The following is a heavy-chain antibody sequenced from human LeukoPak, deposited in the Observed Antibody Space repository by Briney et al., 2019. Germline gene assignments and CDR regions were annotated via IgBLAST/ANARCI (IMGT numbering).Heavy chain of an antibody. Sequence: GGSLRLSCAASGFTFSSYAMSWVRQAPGKGLEWVSAISGSGGSTYYADSVKGPFTISRDNSKNTLYLQMNSLRAEDTAVYYCAKSITMIVVVKGYFDYWGQGTLVTVSS. J-gene: IGHJ4*02. D-gene: IGHD3-22*01. CDR3: AKSITMIVVVKGYFDY. V-gene: IGHV3-23*01. CDR1: GFTFSSYA. CDR2: ISGSGGST.